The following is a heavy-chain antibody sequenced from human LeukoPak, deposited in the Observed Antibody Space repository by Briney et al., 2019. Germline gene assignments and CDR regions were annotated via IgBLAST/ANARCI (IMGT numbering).Heavy chain of an antibody. CDR2: IYTSGST. V-gene: IGHV4-4*07. Sequence: SETLSLTCTVSGGSISSYYWSWIRQPAGKGLEWIGRIYTSGSTNYNPSLKSRVTMSVDTSKNQFSLKLSSVTAADTAVYYCARENSVYDSWSGYSYYFDYWGQGTLVTVSS. CDR3: ARENSVYDSWSGYSYYFDY. J-gene: IGHJ4*02. CDR1: GGSISSYY. D-gene: IGHD3-3*01.